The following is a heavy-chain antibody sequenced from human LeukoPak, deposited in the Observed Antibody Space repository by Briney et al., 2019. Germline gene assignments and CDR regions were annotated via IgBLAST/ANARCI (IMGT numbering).Heavy chain of an antibody. J-gene: IGHJ4*02. CDR1: GYTFTGYY. D-gene: IGHD3-22*01. CDR3: ARGSDEYYYDSSGYPPFDY. CDR2: INPNSGGT. Sequence: ASVKVSCKASGYTFTGYYMHWVRQAPGQGLEWMGRINPNSGGTNYAQKFQGRVTMTRDTSISTAYMELSRLRSDDTAVYYCARGSDEYYYDSSGYPPFDYWGQGTLVTVSS. V-gene: IGHV1-2*06.